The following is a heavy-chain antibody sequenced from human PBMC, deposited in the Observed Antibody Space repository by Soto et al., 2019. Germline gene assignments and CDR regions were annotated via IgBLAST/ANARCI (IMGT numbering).Heavy chain of an antibody. J-gene: IGHJ4*02. Sequence: EVQLLESGGGLVQPGGSLRLSCAASGFTFSSYAMSWVRQAPGKGLEWVSAISGSGGSTYYADSVKGRFTISRDNSENTLYLQMNSLRAEDTAVYYCAKIYDFWSGYPNFDYWGQGTLVTVSS. CDR2: ISGSGGST. V-gene: IGHV3-23*01. CDR1: GFTFSSYA. D-gene: IGHD3-3*01. CDR3: AKIYDFWSGYPNFDY.